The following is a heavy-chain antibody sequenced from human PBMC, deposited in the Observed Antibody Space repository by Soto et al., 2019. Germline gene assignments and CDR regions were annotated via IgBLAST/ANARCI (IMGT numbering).Heavy chain of an antibody. V-gene: IGHV3-23*01. J-gene: IGHJ4*02. CDR2: ISGSGGNT. Sequence: EVQLLESGGGLVQPGGSLRLSCAVSGFTFSSYAMSWVRQAPGKGLEWVSAISGSGGNTYYADSVKGRFTISRDNSKNTLYLQMNRLRAEDTAVYYCAKAGYSNYEGYFDYWGQGTLVSVSS. D-gene: IGHD4-4*01. CDR3: AKAGYSNYEGYFDY. CDR1: GFTFSSYA.